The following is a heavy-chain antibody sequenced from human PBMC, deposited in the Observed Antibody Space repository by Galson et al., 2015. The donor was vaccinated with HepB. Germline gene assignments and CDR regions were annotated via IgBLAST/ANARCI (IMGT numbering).Heavy chain of an antibody. J-gene: IGHJ4*02. CDR3: ARESVEMATMIY. CDR2: INSDGSST. Sequence: SLRLSCAASGFTLRSYWMHWVRQAPGKGLVWVSRINSDGSSTNYAGSVKGRFTISRDNAKNTLYLQMNSLRAEDTAVYYCARESVEMATMIYWGQGTLVTVSS. CDR1: GFTLRSYW. V-gene: IGHV3-74*01. D-gene: IGHD5-24*01.